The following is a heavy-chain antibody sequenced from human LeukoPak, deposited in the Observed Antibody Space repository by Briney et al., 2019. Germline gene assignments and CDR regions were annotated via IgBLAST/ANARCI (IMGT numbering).Heavy chain of an antibody. Sequence: GESLKISCKGSGYIFNNNWIGRVRQLPGKGLEWMGAIYPGDSDTRYGPSFQGQVTLSADKSTTTAYLQWSSLKASDTAMYYCASGIQLWYTDYWGQGTLVTVSS. V-gene: IGHV5-51*01. CDR1: GYIFNNNW. CDR2: IYPGDSDT. D-gene: IGHD1-1*01. CDR3: ASGIQLWYTDY. J-gene: IGHJ4*02.